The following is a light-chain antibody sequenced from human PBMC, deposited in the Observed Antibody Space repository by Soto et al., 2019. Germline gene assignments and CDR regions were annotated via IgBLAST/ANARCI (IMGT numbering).Light chain of an antibody. Sequence: QSALTQPASVSGSPGQSITISCTGTSSDIGGYNYVSWYDHHPGKAPRLIIYEGSKRPSGVSNRFSGSKSGNTASLTISGLQAEDEADYYCCSYAGSSPYVFGTGTKLTVL. J-gene: IGLJ1*01. CDR1: SSDIGGYNY. V-gene: IGLV2-23*01. CDR2: EGS. CDR3: CSYAGSSPYV.